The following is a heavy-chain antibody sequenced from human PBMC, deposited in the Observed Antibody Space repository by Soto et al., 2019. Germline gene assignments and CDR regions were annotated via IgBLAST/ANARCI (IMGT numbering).Heavy chain of an antibody. CDR2: ISHDGSNT. CDR3: AKDWGSSGWFNWFDP. CDR1: GFTLSNTG. D-gene: IGHD6-19*01. V-gene: IGHV3-30*18. J-gene: IGHJ5*02. Sequence: QVQLVESGGGVVQPGRSLRLSCVASGFTLSNTGMHWVRQAPGKGLEWVAMISHDGSNTYYADSVKGRFTISRDNSWNPLYLQMDSLRPEDTSVYYCAKDWGSSGWFNWFDPWGQGTLVTVSS.